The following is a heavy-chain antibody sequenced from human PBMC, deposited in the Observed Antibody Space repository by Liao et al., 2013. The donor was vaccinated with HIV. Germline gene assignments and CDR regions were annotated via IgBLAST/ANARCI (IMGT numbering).Heavy chain of an antibody. Sequence: QVQLQESGPGLVKPSQTLSLTCTVSGGSISSGSYYWSWIRQPAGKGLEWIGRIYTSGSTNYNPSLKSRVTISVDTSKNQFSLKLSSVTAADTAVYYCARGGVNWGFVVKFDYWGQGTLVTVSS. CDR3: ARGGVNWGFVVKFDY. V-gene: IGHV4-61*02. J-gene: IGHJ4*02. CDR1: GGSISSGSYY. CDR2: IYTSGST. D-gene: IGHD7-27*01.